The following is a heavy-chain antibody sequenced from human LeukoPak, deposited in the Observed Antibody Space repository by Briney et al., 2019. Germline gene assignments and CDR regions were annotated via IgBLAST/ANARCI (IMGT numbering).Heavy chain of an antibody. CDR3: AKEYSSSSKYNWFDP. V-gene: IGHV3-33*06. J-gene: IGHJ5*02. CDR1: GFTFSSYG. D-gene: IGHD6-6*01. Sequence: GGSLRLSCAASGFTFSSYGMHWVRQAPGKGLEWVAVIWYDGSNKYYADSVKGRFTISRDNSKNTLYLQMNSLRAEDTAVYYCAKEYSSSSKYNWFDPWGQGTLVTVSS. CDR2: IWYDGSNK.